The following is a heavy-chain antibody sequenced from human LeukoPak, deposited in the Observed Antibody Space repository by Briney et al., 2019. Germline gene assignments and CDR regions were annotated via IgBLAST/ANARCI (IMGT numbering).Heavy chain of an antibody. D-gene: IGHD2-15*01. J-gene: IGHJ4*02. Sequence: GSSVKVSCKTSADIFSSYAINWVRQAPGQGLEWMGRIIPLTGVVNYGQKLQTRVTISADKSTSTAYMEVSSLRFEDTAVYFCARERRCSAGSCYAADLDSWGQGTLVNVSS. CDR1: ADIFSSYA. CDR2: IIPLTGVV. V-gene: IGHV1-69*04. CDR3: ARERRCSAGSCYAADLDS.